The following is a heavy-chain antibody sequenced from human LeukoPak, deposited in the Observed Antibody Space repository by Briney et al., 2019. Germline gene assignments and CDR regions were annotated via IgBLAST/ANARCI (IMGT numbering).Heavy chain of an antibody. CDR1: GFSFTTYA. V-gene: IGHV3-23*01. J-gene: IGHJ5*02. D-gene: IGHD3-22*01. CDR3: AREYDSSWPS. CDR2: ISDNSGRT. Sequence: GGSLRLSCAASGFSFTTYAMSWVRQAPGKGLEWVSAISDNSGRTYYADSVKGRFTISRDNSKNTLFVQMNSLRAEDTAVYYCAREYDSSWPSWGQGTLVTVSS.